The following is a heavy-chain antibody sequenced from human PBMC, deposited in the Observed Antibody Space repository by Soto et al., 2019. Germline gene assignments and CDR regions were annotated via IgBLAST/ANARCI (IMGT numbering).Heavy chain of an antibody. V-gene: IGHV3-48*02. CDR1: GFTFSSYS. CDR3: AREEEYYDSSGYYPY. CDR2: ISSSSSTI. Sequence: GGSLRLSCAASGFTFSSYSMNWVRQAPGKGLEWVSYISSSSSTIYYADSVKGRFTISRDNAKNSLYLQMNSLRDEDTAVYYCAREEEYYDSSGYYPYWGQGTLVTVSS. D-gene: IGHD3-22*01. J-gene: IGHJ4*02.